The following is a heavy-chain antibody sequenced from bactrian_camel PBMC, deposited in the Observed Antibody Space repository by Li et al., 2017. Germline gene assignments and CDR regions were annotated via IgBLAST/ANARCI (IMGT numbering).Heavy chain of an antibody. Sequence: HVQLVESGGGSVQAGGSLRLSCVASGYTYSRYCMGWFRQAPGKGLEWIAQIDYSGTKTRADTPMKGRFSISRDNAKNTLYLQLFNLKTEDTAMYYCTKDLSYGTRDWTRSTRGQGTQVTVS. V-gene: IGHV3S26*01. CDR3: TKDLSYGTRDWTRST. CDR1: GYTYSRYC. CDR2: IDYSGTKT. D-gene: IGHD3*01. J-gene: IGHJ4*01.